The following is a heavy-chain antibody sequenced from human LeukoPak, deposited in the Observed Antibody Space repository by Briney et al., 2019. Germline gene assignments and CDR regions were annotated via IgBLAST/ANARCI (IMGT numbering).Heavy chain of an antibody. Sequence: GGSLRLSCAASGFTVSSNYMSWVRQAPGKGLEWVSVIYSGGSTYYADSVKGRFTISRHISKHTLYLQMNSLRAEDTAVYYCVTSVDSVMVGYWGQGTLVTVSS. CDR3: VTSVDSVMVGY. CDR2: IYSGGST. CDR1: GFTVSSNY. J-gene: IGHJ4*02. V-gene: IGHV3-53*04. D-gene: IGHD5-18*01.